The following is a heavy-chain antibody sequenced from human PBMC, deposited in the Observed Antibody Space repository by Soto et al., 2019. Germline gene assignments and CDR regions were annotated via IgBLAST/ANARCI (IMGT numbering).Heavy chain of an antibody. Sequence: ASVKVSCKASGDTFTTYDINWVRQATGHGLEWMGRINPNSGNIGYAQRFQGRVTMTRDTAIRTAYMEVSSLRSDDTAVYYCARGRASGSYYLLDYWGQGTLVTV. V-gene: IGHV1-8*01. CDR3: ARGRASGSYYLLDY. CDR1: GDTFTTYD. J-gene: IGHJ4*02. CDR2: INPNSGNI. D-gene: IGHD3-10*01.